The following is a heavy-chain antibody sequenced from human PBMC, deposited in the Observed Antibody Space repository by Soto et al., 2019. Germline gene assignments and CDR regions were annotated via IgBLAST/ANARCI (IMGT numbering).Heavy chain of an antibody. CDR3: ARSWQQLPPGDAFDI. CDR1: GFTFSYYY. D-gene: IGHD6-13*01. V-gene: IGHV3-11*01. CDR2: ISSSGSTI. Sequence: PGGSLRLSCAASGFTFSYYYMSWIRQAPGKGLEWVSYISSSGSTIYYADSVKGRFTISRDNAKNSLYLQMNSLRAEDTAVYYCARSWQQLPPGDAFDIWGQGTMVTVS. J-gene: IGHJ3*02.